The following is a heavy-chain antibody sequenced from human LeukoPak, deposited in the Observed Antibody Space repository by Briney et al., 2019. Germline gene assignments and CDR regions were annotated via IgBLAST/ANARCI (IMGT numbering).Heavy chain of an antibody. CDR3: ATARTKIYCSGGSCYHPFDY. CDR2: FDPEDGET. J-gene: IGHJ4*02. Sequence: GASVKVSCKVSGYTLTELSMHWVRQAPGKGLEWMGGFDPEDGETIYAQKFQGRVTMTEDTSTDTAYMELSSLRSEDTAVYYCATARTKIYCSGGSCYHPFDYWGQGTLVTVSS. D-gene: IGHD2-15*01. V-gene: IGHV1-24*01. CDR1: GYTLTELS.